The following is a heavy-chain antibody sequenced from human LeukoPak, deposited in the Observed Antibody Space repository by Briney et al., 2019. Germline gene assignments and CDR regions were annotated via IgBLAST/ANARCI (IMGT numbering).Heavy chain of an antibody. Sequence: GGSLRLSCAASGFTFNSYAMHWVRQAPGKGLEWVAVISYDGSNKYYADSVKGRFTISRDNSKNTLYLQMSSLRAEDTAVYYCARDGDHRAFDIWGQGTMVTVSS. J-gene: IGHJ3*02. CDR1: GFTFNSYA. CDR2: ISYDGSNK. CDR3: ARDGDHRAFDI. D-gene: IGHD7-27*01. V-gene: IGHV3-30-3*01.